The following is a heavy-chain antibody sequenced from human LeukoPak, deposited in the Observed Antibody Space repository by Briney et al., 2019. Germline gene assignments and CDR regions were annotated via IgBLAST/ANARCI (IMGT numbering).Heavy chain of an antibody. J-gene: IGHJ4*02. CDR2: IKQDGSEK. V-gene: IGHV3-7*01. D-gene: IGHD2-15*01. CDR3: ARGGSCYN. CDR1: GFTFSSYW. Sequence: GGSLRLSCAAAGFTFSSYWISCVSQPPGKGMEWVANIKQDGSEKYYVDSVKGRFTISRDNAKNSLYLQMNSLRAEDTAVYYCARGGSCYNWGQGTLVTVSS.